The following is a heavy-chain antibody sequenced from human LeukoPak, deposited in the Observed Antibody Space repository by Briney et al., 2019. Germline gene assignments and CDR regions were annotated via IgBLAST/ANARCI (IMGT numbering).Heavy chain of an antibody. J-gene: IGHJ4*02. CDR1: GYTFTGFH. V-gene: IGHV1-2*02. Sequence: GASVTVSCKASGYTFTGFHVHWVRQAPGQGLEWMGWINPNSGSTDYAQKFQGRVTMTRDTSISTAYMDVSRLRSDDTAVYYCARDIGVVGALTFDYWGQGTLVTVSS. CDR3: ARDIGVVGALTFDY. CDR2: INPNSGST. D-gene: IGHD1-26*01.